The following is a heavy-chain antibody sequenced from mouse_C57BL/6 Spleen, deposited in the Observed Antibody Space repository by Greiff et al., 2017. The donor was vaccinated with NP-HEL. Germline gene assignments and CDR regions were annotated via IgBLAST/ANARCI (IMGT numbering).Heavy chain of an antibody. CDR2: INPSTGGT. J-gene: IGHJ1*03. V-gene: IGHV1-42*01. Sequence: EVMLVESGPELVKPGASVKISCKASGYSFTGYYMNWVKQSPEKSLEWIGEINPSTGGTTYNQKFKAKATLTVDKSSSTPYMQLKSLTAEDSSVYYCARYYYCSSYLYFDVWGTGTTVTVST. CDR3: ARYYYCSSYLYFDV. D-gene: IGHD1-1*01. CDR1: GYSFTGYY.